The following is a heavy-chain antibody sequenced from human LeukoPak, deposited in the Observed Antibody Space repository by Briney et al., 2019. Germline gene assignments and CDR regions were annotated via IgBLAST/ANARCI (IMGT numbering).Heavy chain of an antibody. J-gene: IGHJ4*02. CDR2: ISYDGSNK. CDR1: GFTFSSYG. CDR3: AKDLSGYDSAY. D-gene: IGHD5-12*01. Sequence: PGGSLRLSCAASGFTFSSYGMHWVRRAPGKGLEWVAVISYDGSNKYYADSVKGRFTISRDNPKNALYLQMNSLRAEDTAVYYCAKDLSGYDSAYWGQGTLVTVSS. V-gene: IGHV3-30*18.